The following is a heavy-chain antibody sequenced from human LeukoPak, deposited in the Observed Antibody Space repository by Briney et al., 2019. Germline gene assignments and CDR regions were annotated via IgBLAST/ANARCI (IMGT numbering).Heavy chain of an antibody. J-gene: IGHJ4*02. CDR3: AREPIVVVPAATDY. V-gene: IGHV1-2*02. CDR2: INPNSGGT. CDR1: GYTFTGYY. D-gene: IGHD2-2*01. Sequence: ASVKVSCKASGYTFTGYYMHWVRQAPGQGLEWVGWINPNSGGTNYSQKFQGRVTMTRDTSISTAYMELSRLRSDDTAVYYCAREPIVVVPAATDYWGQGTLVTVSS.